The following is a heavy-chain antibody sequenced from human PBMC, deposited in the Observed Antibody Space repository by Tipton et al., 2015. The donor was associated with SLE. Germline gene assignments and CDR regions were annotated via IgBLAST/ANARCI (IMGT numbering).Heavy chain of an antibody. D-gene: IGHD3-3*01. CDR1: GGSVNNDGFS. J-gene: IGHJ3*02. V-gene: IGHV4-61*08. CDR2: ISNSGST. Sequence: TLSLTCSVSGGSVNNDGFSWSWIRQPPGKGLEWIGFISNSGSTNYKPSLKSRVTISVDTSKNQFSLKLSSVTAADTAVYYCARYGIRSGKDIWGQGTMVTVSS. CDR3: ARYGIRSGKDI.